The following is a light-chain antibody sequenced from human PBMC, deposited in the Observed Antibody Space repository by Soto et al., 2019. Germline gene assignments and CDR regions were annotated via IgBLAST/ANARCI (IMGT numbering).Light chain of an antibody. Sequence: DIQMTQSPSSLSASVGDRVTIFCRASRNSGTFLNWYQQKPGKAPKLLIFAASSLHSGVPSRFSGSGSGTDFTFTISSLQTEDVATYDGQQSHSSPPTFSQGTKVAI. CDR3: QQSHSSPPT. CDR1: RNSGTF. V-gene: IGKV1-39*01. J-gene: IGKJ1*01. CDR2: AAS.